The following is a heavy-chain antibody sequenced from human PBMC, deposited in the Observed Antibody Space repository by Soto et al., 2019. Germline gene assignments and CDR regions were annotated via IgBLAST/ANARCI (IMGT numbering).Heavy chain of an antibody. CDR3: ARDVSGWYSSYYYGMDV. V-gene: IGHV1-18*01. CDR1: GYTFTSYG. Sequence: QVQLVQSGAEVKKPGASVKVSCKASGYTFTSYGISWVRQAPGQGLEWMGWISAYNGNTNYAQKLQGRVTMTTDTSXSXDYMELRSLRSDDTAVYYCARDVSGWYSSYYYGMDVWGQGTTVTVSS. D-gene: IGHD6-19*01. J-gene: IGHJ6*02. CDR2: ISAYNGNT.